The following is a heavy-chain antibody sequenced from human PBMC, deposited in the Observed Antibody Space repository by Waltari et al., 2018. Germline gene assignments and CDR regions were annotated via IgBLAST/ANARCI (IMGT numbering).Heavy chain of an antibody. D-gene: IGHD2-8*01. Sequence: QLQLQESGPGLVKPSETLSLTCTVYGGSISSSSYYWAWIRQPPGKGLEWIGSIYFSGGTYYTPSLKSRVTIAVDTSKNQFSLKLSSVTAADTAVYYCARHPAMTIMLWYFDLWGRGTLVTVSS. CDR1: GGSISSSSYY. J-gene: IGHJ2*01. V-gene: IGHV4-39*01. CDR2: IYFSGGT. CDR3: ARHPAMTIMLWYFDL.